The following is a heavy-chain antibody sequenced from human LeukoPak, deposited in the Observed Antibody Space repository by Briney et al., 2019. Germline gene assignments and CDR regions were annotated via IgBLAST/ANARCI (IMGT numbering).Heavy chain of an antibody. CDR1: GGSISSYY. D-gene: IGHD3-10*01. J-gene: IGHJ4*02. Sequence: PSETLSLTCTVSGGSISSYYWSWIRQPPGKGLEWIGYIYYSGSTNYNPSLKSRVTISVDTSKNQFSLKLSSVTAADTAVYYCARDPYGSGSLIDYWGQGTLVTVSS. CDR2: IYYSGST. CDR3: ARDPYGSGSLIDY. V-gene: IGHV4-59*01.